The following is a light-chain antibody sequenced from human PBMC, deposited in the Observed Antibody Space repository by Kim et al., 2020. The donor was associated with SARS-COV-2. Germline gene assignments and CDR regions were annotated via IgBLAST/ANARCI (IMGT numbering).Light chain of an antibody. CDR1: SRDVGGYDY. J-gene: IGLJ3*02. CDR2: EVH. CDR3: SSYAGSNTWV. V-gene: IGLV2-8*01. Sequence: GQSVTISCTGTSRDVGGYDYVSWYQQRPGEAPKLMIYEVHRRPAGVPSRFSGSKSGNMASLTVSGLQAEDEADYHCSSYAGSNTWVFGGGTQLTVL.